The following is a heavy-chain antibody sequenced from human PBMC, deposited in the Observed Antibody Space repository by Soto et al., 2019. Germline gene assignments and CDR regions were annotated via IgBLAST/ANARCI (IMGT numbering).Heavy chain of an antibody. CDR2: IYYSGST. J-gene: IGHJ5*02. Sequence: SETLSLTCTVSGGYISSYYWSWIRQPPGKGLEWIGYIYYSGSTNYNPSLKSRVTISVDTSKNQFSLKLSSVTAADTAVYYCARHGSAVVRGVTNWFDPWGQEPWSPSPQ. D-gene: IGHD3-10*01. CDR3: ARHGSAVVRGVTNWFDP. V-gene: IGHV4-59*08. CDR1: GGYISSYY.